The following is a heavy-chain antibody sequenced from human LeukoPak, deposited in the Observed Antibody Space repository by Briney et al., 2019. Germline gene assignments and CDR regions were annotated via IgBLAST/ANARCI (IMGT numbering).Heavy chain of an antibody. CDR2: IKQDGNEK. D-gene: IGHD1-14*01. V-gene: IGHV3-7*01. Sequence: PGGSLRLSCAAPGFTFDAYWMSWVRQAPGKGLEWVANIKQDGNEKYYVESVKGRFTIYRDNAKNSLYLQMNSLRADDTAVYYCARDPLTQNDYWGQGTLVAVSS. CDR3: ARDPLTQNDY. J-gene: IGHJ4*02. CDR1: GFTFDAYW.